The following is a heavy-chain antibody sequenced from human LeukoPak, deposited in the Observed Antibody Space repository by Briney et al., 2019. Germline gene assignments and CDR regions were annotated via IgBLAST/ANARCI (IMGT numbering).Heavy chain of an antibody. J-gene: IGHJ3*02. CDR3: AEAEYSGGWYAFDI. D-gene: IGHD6-19*01. CDR1: GVSISSSNW. V-gene: IGHV4-4*02. Sequence: PSETLSLTCAVSGVSISSSNWWSWVRQPPGKGLEWIGEIYHSGSTNYNPSLKSRVTISVDKSKNQFSLKLSSVTAADTAVYYCAEAEYSGGWYAFDIWGQGTMVTVSS. CDR2: IYHSGST.